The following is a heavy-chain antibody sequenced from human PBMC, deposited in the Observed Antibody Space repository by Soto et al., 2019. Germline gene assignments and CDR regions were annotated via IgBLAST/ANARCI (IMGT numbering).Heavy chain of an antibody. CDR3: ARDSTTEGRYYYYYYYMDV. V-gene: IGHV1-69*02. CDR2: IIPILGIA. CDR1: GGTFSSYT. Sequence: QVQLVQSGAEVKKPGSSVKVSCKASGGTFSSYTISWVRQAPGQGLEWMGRIIPILGIANYAQKFQGRVTITADKSTSTAYMELNSLRSEDTAVYYCARDSTTEGRYYYYYYYMDVWGKGTTVTVSS. J-gene: IGHJ6*03. D-gene: IGHD5-12*01.